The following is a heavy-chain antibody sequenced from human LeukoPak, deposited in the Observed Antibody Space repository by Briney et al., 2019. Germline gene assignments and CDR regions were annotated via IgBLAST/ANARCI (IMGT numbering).Heavy chain of an antibody. J-gene: IGHJ4*02. CDR1: GYTFTSYA. CDR3: ARVGYSSGWPYFDY. D-gene: IGHD6-19*01. CDR2: INTNTGNP. V-gene: IGHV7-4-1*02. Sequence: GASVKVSCKASGYTFTSYAMNWVRQAPGQGLEWMGWINTNTGNPTYAQGFTGRFVFSLDTSVSTAYLQISSLKAEDTAVYYCARVGYSSGWPYFDYWGQGTLVTVSS.